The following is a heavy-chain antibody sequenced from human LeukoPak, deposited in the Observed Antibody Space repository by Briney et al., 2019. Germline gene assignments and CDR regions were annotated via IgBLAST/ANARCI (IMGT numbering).Heavy chain of an antibody. CDR2: IYPGDSDT. CDR3: ARLLAAAGLYYFDY. J-gene: IGHJ4*02. D-gene: IGHD6-13*01. V-gene: IGHV5-51*01. Sequence: RGESLKISCKGSGYSFTSYWIGWVRQMPGKGLEWMGIIYPGDSDTRYSPSSQGQVTISADKSISTAYLQWSSLKASDTAMYYCARLLAAAGLYYFDYWGQGTLVTVSS. CDR1: GYSFTSYW.